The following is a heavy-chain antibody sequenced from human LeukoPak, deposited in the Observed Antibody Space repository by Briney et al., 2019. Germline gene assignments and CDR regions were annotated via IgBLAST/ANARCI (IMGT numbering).Heavy chain of an antibody. D-gene: IGHD5-24*01. CDR2: TRNKANSHTT. Sequence: GGSRRLSCAASGFSFTDHYMEWVRPAPGKGLEWVGRTRNKANSHTTEYAASVKGRFTISRDDSKNSMYLQMNSLKTEDTALYYCARDDLEMASSAFDIWGQGTMVTVSS. CDR1: GFSFTDHY. CDR3: ARDDLEMASSAFDI. V-gene: IGHV3-72*01. J-gene: IGHJ3*02.